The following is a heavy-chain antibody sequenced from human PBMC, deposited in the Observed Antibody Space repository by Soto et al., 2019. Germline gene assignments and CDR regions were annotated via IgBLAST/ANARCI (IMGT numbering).Heavy chain of an antibody. Sequence: QVQLVQSGAEVKKPGASVKVSCKASGYTFTGYYMHWVRQAPGQGLEWMGWINPNSGGTNYAQKFQGWVTMTRGTSISTAYMEVSRLRSDDTAVYYCARAKRITVFGVVRGKDYFDYWGRGTLVTVSS. CDR1: GYTFTGYY. V-gene: IGHV1-2*04. J-gene: IGHJ4*02. CDR2: INPNSGGT. CDR3: ARAKRITVFGVVRGKDYFDY. D-gene: IGHD3-3*01.